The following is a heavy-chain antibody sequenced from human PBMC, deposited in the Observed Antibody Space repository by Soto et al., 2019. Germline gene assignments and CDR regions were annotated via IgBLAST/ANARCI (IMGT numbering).Heavy chain of an antibody. V-gene: IGHV4-30-2*01. Sequence: PSETLSLTCAVSGGSISSGGYSWSWIRQPPGKGLEWIGYIYHSGSTYYNPSLKSRVTISVDRSKNQFSLKLSSVTAADTAVYYCARVVGIAAAGKVKYWFDPWGQGTLVTVSS. J-gene: IGHJ5*02. CDR2: IYHSGST. CDR3: ARVVGIAAAGKVKYWFDP. D-gene: IGHD6-13*01. CDR1: GGSISSGGYS.